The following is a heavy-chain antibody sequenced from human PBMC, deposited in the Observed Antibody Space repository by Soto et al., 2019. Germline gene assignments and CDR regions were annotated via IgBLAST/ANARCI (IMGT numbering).Heavy chain of an antibody. CDR3: ARSVFP. J-gene: IGHJ5*02. CDR2: IIPIFGTA. CDR1: GGTLSISA. Sequence: GASVKVSCKASGGTLSISAISWVRQAPGQGLEWMGGIIPIFGTANYAQKFQGRVTITADESTSTAYMELSSLRSEDTAVYYCARSVFPWGRGTLVTVSS. V-gene: IGHV1-69*13.